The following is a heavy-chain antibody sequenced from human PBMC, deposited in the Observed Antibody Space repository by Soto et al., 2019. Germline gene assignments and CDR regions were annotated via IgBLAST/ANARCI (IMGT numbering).Heavy chain of an antibody. CDR3: ARSITMIVVVIGFDY. V-gene: IGHV3-30-3*01. J-gene: IGHJ4*02. CDR2: ISYDGSNK. CDR1: GFTFSSYA. Sequence: GSLRLSCAASGFTFSSYAMHWVRQAPGKGLEWVAVISYDGSNKYYADSVKGRFTISRDNSKNTLYLQMNSLRAEDTAVYYCARSITMIVVVIGFDYWGQGTLVTVSS. D-gene: IGHD3-22*01.